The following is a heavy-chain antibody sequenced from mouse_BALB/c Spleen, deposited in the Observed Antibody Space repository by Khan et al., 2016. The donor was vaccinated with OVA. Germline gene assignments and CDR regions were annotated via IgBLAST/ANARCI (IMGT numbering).Heavy chain of an antibody. D-gene: IGHD2-14*01. J-gene: IGHJ3*01. V-gene: IGHV3-2*02. CDR2: ISYSGST. Sequence: EVQLQESGPGLVKPSQSLSLTCTVTGYSITSDYAWNWIRQFSGNKLEWMGFISYSGSTSYNPSLKSRISITRDTSKNQFFLQLNSVTTEDTATYYCSRGTIGGFAYWGQGTLVTVSA. CDR3: SRGTIGGFAY. CDR1: GYSITSDYA.